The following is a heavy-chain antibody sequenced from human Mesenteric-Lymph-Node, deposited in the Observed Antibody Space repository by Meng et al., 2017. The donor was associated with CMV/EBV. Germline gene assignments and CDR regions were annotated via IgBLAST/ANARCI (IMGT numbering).Heavy chain of an antibody. Sequence: GESLKISCAASGFTFSSYWMSWVRQAPGKGLEWVANIKQDGSEKYYVDSVKGRFTISRDNAKNSLYLQMNSLRAEDTAVYYCARGQYYYDSSGYYRDYFDYWGQGTLVTVSS. CDR1: GFTFSSYW. CDR2: IKQDGSEK. D-gene: IGHD3-22*01. CDR3: ARGQYYYDSSGYYRDYFDY. V-gene: IGHV3-7*01. J-gene: IGHJ4*02.